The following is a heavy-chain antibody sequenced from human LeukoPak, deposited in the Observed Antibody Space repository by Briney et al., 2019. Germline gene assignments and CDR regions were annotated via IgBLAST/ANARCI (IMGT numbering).Heavy chain of an antibody. D-gene: IGHD5-12*01. CDR1: GFTFSSYS. Sequence: PGGSLRLSCAASGFTFSSYSMTWVRQAPGKGLEWVSSTSSSSSYIYYADSVKGRFTISRDNAKNSLYLQMNSLRAEDTAVYYCARTYIVATIRAFDIWGQGTMVTVSS. CDR3: ARTYIVATIRAFDI. V-gene: IGHV3-21*01. J-gene: IGHJ3*02. CDR2: TSSSSSYI.